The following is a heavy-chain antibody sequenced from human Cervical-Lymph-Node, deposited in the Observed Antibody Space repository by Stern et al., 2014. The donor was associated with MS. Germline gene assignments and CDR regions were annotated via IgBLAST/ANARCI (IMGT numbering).Heavy chain of an antibody. CDR3: ASAAYSSSQVSWFDR. V-gene: IGHV4-34*01. D-gene: IGHD6-13*01. CDR2: VNHSGST. Sequence: QVQLQQWGAGPVKPSETLSLTCAVYGGSFSDFYWTWIRQPPGKALEWIGEVNHSGSTNSTPSLRSRVTIFVDAARNEFSLRLGSVTAADTAVYYCASAAYSSSQVSWFDRWGQGTLVTVSS. J-gene: IGHJ5*02. CDR1: GGSFSDFY.